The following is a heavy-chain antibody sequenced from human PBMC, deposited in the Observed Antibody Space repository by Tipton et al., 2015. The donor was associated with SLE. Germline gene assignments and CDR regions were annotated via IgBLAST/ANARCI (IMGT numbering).Heavy chain of an antibody. V-gene: IGHV4-39*01. CDR1: GGSISSSSYY. Sequence: LRLSCTVSGGSISSSSYYWGWIRQPPGKGPEWIGSIYYGGRTYYNPSLNSRVTMSVDTSKKQFSLKLSSVTAADTAVYYCARHRPPTWDSTNWSPIDYWGQGTLVTVSS. D-gene: IGHD1-1*01. CDR2: IYYGGRT. CDR3: ARHRPPTWDSTNWSPIDY. J-gene: IGHJ4*02.